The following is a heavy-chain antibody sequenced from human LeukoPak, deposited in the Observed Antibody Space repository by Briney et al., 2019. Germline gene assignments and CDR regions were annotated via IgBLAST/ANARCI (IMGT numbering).Heavy chain of an antibody. Sequence: GGSLRLSCAASGFTFSSYGMHWVRQAPGKGLEWVAFIRYDGSNKYYADSVKGRFTISRDNSKNTLYLQMNSLRAEDTAVYYCAKDGQLGDYGRYFDYWGQGTLVTVSS. V-gene: IGHV3-30*02. D-gene: IGHD4-17*01. CDR2: IRYDGSNK. J-gene: IGHJ4*02. CDR3: AKDGQLGDYGRYFDY. CDR1: GFTFSSYG.